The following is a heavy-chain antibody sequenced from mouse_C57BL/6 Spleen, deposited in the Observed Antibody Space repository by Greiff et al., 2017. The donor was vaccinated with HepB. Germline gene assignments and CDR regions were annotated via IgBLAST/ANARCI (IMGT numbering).Heavy chain of an antibody. CDR1: GFSFNTYA. V-gene: IGHV10-1*01. D-gene: IGHD1-1*01. CDR3: VRHAPTVVATDWYFDV. J-gene: IGHJ1*03. CDR2: IRSKSNNYAT. Sequence: EAGGGLVQPKGSLKLSCAASGFSFNTYAMNWVRQAPGKGLEWVARIRSKSNNYATYYADSVKDRFTISRDDSESMLYLQMNNLKTEDTAMYYCVRHAPTVVATDWYFDVWGTGTTVTVSS.